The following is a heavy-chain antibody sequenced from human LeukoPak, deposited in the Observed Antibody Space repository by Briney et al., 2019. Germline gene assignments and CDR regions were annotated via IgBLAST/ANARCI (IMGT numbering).Heavy chain of an antibody. CDR3: ARGYSSTSYYFDS. CDR2: MHYSGST. Sequence: SETLSLTCTVSGGSISSSSYYWGWIRQPPGKGLEWIGSMHYSGSTYYNPSLESRVTTSVDTSKNQFSLKLSSVTAADTAVYYCARGYSSTSYYFDSWGQGTLVTVSS. CDR1: GGSISSSSYY. V-gene: IGHV4-39*07. D-gene: IGHD6-6*01. J-gene: IGHJ4*02.